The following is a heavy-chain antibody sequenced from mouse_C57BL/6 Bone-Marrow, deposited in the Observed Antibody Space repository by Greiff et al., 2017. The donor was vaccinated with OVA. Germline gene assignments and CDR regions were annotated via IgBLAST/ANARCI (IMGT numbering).Heavy chain of an antibody. D-gene: IGHD2-14*01. CDR3: TYDRGFAY. V-gene: IGHV14-4*01. J-gene: IGHJ3*01. CDR2: IDPENGDT. CDR1: GFNIKDDY. Sequence: EVQLQQSGAELVRPGASVKLSCTASGFNIKDDYMHWVKQRPEQGLEWIGWIDPENGDTEYASKFQGKATITADTSSNTAYLQLSSLTSEDTAVYYCTYDRGFAYWGQGTLVTVSA.